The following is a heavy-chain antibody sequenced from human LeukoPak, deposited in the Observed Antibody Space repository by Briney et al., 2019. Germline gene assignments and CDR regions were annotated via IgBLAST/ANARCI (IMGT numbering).Heavy chain of an antibody. V-gene: IGHV1-46*01. Sequence: GASVKVSCKASGYTFTSYYMHWVRQAPGQGLEWMGIINPSGGSTSYAQKFQGRVTMTRDTSTSTVYMELSSLRSEDTAVYYCTKNLGQQWLPDFWGQGTLVTVSS. CDR3: TKNLGQQWLPDF. CDR2: INPSGGST. D-gene: IGHD6-19*01. CDR1: GYTFTSYY. J-gene: IGHJ4*02.